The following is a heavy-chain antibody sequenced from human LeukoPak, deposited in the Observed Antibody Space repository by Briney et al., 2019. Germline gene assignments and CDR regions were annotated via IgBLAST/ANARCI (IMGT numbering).Heavy chain of an antibody. J-gene: IGHJ6*02. CDR2: ISGSGGST. V-gene: IGHV3-23*01. CDR1: GFTFSSYA. D-gene: IGHD3-9*01. Sequence: GGSLRLSCAASGFTFSSYAMSWVRQAPGKGLEWVSAISGSGGSTYYADSVKGRFTISGDNSKNTLYLQMNSLRAEDTAVYYCAKDDYDILTGYYLVSMDVWGQGTTVTVSS. CDR3: AKDDYDILTGYYLVSMDV.